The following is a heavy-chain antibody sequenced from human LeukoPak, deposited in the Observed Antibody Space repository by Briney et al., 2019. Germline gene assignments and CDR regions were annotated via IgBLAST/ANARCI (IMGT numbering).Heavy chain of an antibody. CDR2: ISYDGSNK. J-gene: IGHJ5*02. D-gene: IGHD4-17*01. CDR3: AKDDQHYGAYPGWFDP. V-gene: IGHV3-30*18. Sequence: GRSLRLSCAASGFTFSSYGMRWVRQAPGQGLEWVAVISYDGSNKYYADSVKGRFTISRDNSKNTLYLQMNSLRAEDTAVYYCAKDDQHYGAYPGWFDPWGQGTLVTVSS. CDR1: GFTFSSYG.